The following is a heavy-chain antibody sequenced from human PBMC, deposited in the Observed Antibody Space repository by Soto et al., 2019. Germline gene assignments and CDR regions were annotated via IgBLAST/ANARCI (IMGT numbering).Heavy chain of an antibody. CDR3: ARRARPDFYYMSV. J-gene: IGHJ6*03. CDR2: ISTNGVGT. CDR1: GFTLSGYA. D-gene: IGHD6-6*01. Sequence: GGSLRLSCAASGFTLSGYAMDWVLQAPGKGLEYVSGISTNGVGTYYANSVQGRFTISRDNSKNTVYLQMGSLRPEDMAVYYCARRARPDFYYMSVPGKRTTVTVSS. V-gene: IGHV3-64*01.